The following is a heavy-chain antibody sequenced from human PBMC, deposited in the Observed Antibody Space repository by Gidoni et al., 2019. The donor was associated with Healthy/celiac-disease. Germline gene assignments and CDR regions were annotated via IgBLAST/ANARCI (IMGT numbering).Heavy chain of an antibody. V-gene: IGHV3-23*01. CDR3: AKWSSTSYPVGY. Sequence: EVQLLESGGGLVQPGGSLRLPCAASGFTFSSYAMSWVRQAPGKGLEWVSAIIGSVGSTYYADSVKGRFTISRDNSKNTLYLQMNSLRAEDTAVYYCAKWSSTSYPVGYWGQGTLVTVSS. J-gene: IGHJ4*02. CDR1: GFTFSSYA. D-gene: IGHD2-2*01. CDR2: IIGSVGST.